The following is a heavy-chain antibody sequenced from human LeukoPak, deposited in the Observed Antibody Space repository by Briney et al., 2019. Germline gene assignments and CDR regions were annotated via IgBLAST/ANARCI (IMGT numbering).Heavy chain of an antibody. CDR2: LWYDGGNK. CDR3: ARVAPIYSTSLYYLDY. CDR1: GFTVSSNY. D-gene: IGHD6-13*01. J-gene: IGHJ4*02. Sequence: GVSLRLSCAASGFTVSSNYMNWVRQAPGKGREWVAVLWYDGGNKYYADSVEGRFTLSRDNSKNTLYLQMNSLRAEDTVVYYCARVAPIYSTSLYYLDYWGQGTLVTVSS. V-gene: IGHV3-33*08.